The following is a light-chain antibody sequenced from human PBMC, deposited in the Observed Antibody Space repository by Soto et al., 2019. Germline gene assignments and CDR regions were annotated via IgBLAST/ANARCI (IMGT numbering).Light chain of an antibody. CDR2: GAS. Sequence: EIVMTQSPATLSVSPGERATLSCRASQSVSSNLAWYQQKPGQAPRLLIYGASTRATGIPARFSGSGSGTVFTHTISSLQSEDFAVYYCQQYNNWLPWTFGQGTEVEIK. J-gene: IGKJ1*01. CDR1: QSVSSN. CDR3: QQYNNWLPWT. V-gene: IGKV3-15*01.